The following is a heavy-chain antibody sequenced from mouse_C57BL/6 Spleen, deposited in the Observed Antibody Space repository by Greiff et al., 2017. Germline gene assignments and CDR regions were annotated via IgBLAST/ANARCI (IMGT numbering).Heavy chain of an antibody. CDR1: GFTFTDYY. Sequence: EVMLVESGGGLVQPGGSLSLSCAASGFTFTDYYMSWVRQPPGKALEWLGFIRNKANGYTTEYSASVKGRFTISRDNSQSILYLQMHALRAEDSATYYCARSNWDGAMDYWGQGTSVTVSS. J-gene: IGHJ4*01. D-gene: IGHD4-1*02. V-gene: IGHV7-3*01. CDR3: ARSNWDGAMDY. CDR2: IRNKANGYTT.